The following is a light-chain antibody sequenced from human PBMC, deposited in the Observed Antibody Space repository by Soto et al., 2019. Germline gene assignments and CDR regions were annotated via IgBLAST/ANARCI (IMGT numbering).Light chain of an antibody. J-gene: IGLJ3*02. CDR1: SSDVGTYNR. CDR2: EVT. V-gene: IGLV2-18*02. Sequence: QSALTHPPSVSGSPGQSVTVSCTGTSSDVGTYNRVSWYQQFPGTAPKLIIYEVTNRPSGVPDRFSGSKSGNTASLTISGLQTEDEADYYCSSFTSRSTWVFGGGTKLTVL. CDR3: SSFTSRSTWV.